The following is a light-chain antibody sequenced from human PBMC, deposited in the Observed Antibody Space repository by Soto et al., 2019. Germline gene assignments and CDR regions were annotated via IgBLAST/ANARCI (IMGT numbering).Light chain of an antibody. CDR2: GYN. CDR3: QSYDSSLSAWV. CDR1: SCNIGAGYD. J-gene: IGLJ2*01. Sequence: QSVLTQPPSVSGAPGQRVTISCTGSSCNIGAGYDVHWYQQLPGTAPKLLVYGYNNRPSGVPDRFSVSKSGTSASLTITGLQTEDEADYYCQSYDSSLSAWVFGGGTKLTVL. V-gene: IGLV1-40*01.